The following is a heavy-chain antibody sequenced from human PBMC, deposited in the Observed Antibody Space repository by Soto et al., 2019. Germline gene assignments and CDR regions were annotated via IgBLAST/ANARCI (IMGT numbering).Heavy chain of an antibody. CDR1: GDTFSTYG. V-gene: IGHV1-69*01. J-gene: IGHJ5*02. D-gene: IGHD2-15*01. Sequence: QVQLVQSGAEMKKPGSSVKVSCRSSGDTFSTYGLVWVRQAPGQGLEWMGGIIPIFGTTHYAQKFQGRVTITADESTSKAYMELSSLRSEDAAVYYCAKGDRLTMSNSWFEPWGQGTLVTVSS. CDR3: AKGDRLTMSNSWFEP. CDR2: IIPIFGTT.